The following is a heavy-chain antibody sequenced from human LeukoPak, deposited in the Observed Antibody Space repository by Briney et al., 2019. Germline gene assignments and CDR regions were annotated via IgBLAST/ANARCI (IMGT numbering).Heavy chain of an antibody. CDR3: AKDWHILTGRNCFDP. CDR1: GYTFNNYG. J-gene: IGHJ5*02. CDR2: VTSYNGDT. Sequence: ASVKVSCKASGYTFNNYGISWVRQAPGQGLEWVGWVTSYNGDTNYAQRFQGRVTMSTDTSTSTAYMELRSLRFDDTAIYYCAKDWHILTGRNCFDPWGQGTLVTVSS. D-gene: IGHD3-9*01. V-gene: IGHV1-18*01.